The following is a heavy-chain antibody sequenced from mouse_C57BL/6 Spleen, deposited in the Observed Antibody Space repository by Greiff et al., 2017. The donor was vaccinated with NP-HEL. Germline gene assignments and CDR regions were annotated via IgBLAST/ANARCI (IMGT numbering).Heavy chain of an antibody. CDR2: IDPETGGT. D-gene: IGHD1-1*01. V-gene: IGHV1-15*01. Sequence: QVQLQQSGAELVRPGASVTLSCKASGYTFTDYEMHWVKQTPVHGLEWIGAIDPETGGTAYNQKFKGKAILTADKSSSTAYMELRSLTSEDSAVYYCTRYYGSSDAMDYWGQGTSVTVS. CDR3: TRYYGSSDAMDY. CDR1: GYTFTDYE. J-gene: IGHJ4*01.